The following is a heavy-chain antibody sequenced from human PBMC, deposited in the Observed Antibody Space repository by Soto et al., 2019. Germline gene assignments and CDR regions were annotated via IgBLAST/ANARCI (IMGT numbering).Heavy chain of an antibody. CDR3: ATGGTWYCDF. CDR1: GFTFSSSW. CDR2: INPDGDQK. V-gene: IGHV3-7*05. D-gene: IGHD6-13*01. J-gene: IGHJ4*02. Sequence: EVQVLESGGGLVQPGGTLRLSCAPSGFTFSSSWMSWARQAPGKGLEWVATINPDGDQKHYVDSVKGRFTISKDNAKKSLYLQMNSVRAEDSALYYCATGGTWYCDFWGQGILVTVSS.